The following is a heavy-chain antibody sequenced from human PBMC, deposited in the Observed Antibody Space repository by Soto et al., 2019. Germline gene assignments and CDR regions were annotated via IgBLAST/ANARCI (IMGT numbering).Heavy chain of an antibody. V-gene: IGHV4-59*12. CDR1: GGSFSGYY. J-gene: IGHJ4*02. CDR2: IYYSGST. CDR3: ARDKITGLFDY. D-gene: IGHD2-8*02. Sequence: SETLSLTCAVYGGSFSGYYWSWIRQPPGKGLEWIGYIYYSGSTNYNPSLKSRVTISVDTSKNQFSLKLTSVTAADTAVYYCARDKITGLFDYWGQGTLVTVSS.